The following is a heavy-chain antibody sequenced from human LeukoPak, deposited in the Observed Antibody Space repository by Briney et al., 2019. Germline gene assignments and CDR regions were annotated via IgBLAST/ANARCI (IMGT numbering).Heavy chain of an antibody. Sequence: SVKVFCKASGGTFSSYAISWVRQALGQGLEWMGRIIPILGIANYAQKFQGRVTITADKSTSTAYMELSSLRSEDTAVYYCARIFIAAAGRHYYYYGMDVWGQGTTVTVSS. D-gene: IGHD6-13*01. CDR2: IIPILGIA. J-gene: IGHJ6*02. V-gene: IGHV1-69*04. CDR1: GGTFSSYA. CDR3: ARIFIAAAGRHYYYYGMDV.